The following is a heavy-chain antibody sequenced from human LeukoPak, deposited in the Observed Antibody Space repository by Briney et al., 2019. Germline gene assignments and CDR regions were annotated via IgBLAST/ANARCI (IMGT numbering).Heavy chain of an antibody. D-gene: IGHD6-19*01. J-gene: IGHJ4*02. CDR2: INNSGRT. CDR3: ARTVAGSSLPRDY. CDR1: GGSFSGYY. Sequence: PSETLSLTCAVYGGSFSGYYWSWVRQPPGKGREWIGGINNSGRTNYNPSLNSRVTISVDTSKNQFSLKLRSVTAADTAVYYCARTVAGSSLPRDYWGQGTLVTASS. V-gene: IGHV4-34*01.